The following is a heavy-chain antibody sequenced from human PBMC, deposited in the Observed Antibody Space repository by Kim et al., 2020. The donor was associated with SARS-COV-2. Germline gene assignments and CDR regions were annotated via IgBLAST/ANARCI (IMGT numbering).Heavy chain of an antibody. CDR1: GGSISSYY. J-gene: IGHJ3*02. CDR2: IYTSGST. D-gene: IGHD3-22*01. V-gene: IGHV4-4*07. CDR3: ARDHPNYYDSSGYRKRDDAFDI. Sequence: SETLSLTCTVSGGSISSYYWSWIRQPAGKGLEWIGRIYTSGSTNYNPSLKSRVTMSVDTSKNQFSLKRSSVTAADTAVYYCARDHPNYYDSSGYRKRDDAFDIWGQGTMVTVSS.